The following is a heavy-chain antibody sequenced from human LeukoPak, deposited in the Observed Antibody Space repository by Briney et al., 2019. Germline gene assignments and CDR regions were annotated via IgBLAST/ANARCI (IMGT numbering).Heavy chain of an antibody. Sequence: GGSLRLSCAASGFTFSNYDMNWVRQAPGKGLEWVSSISTSSSYIYYADSVKGRFTISRDNAKNSLYLQLNSLRAEDTAVYYCARGWQQLVLWGQGTPVTVSS. V-gene: IGHV3-21*01. CDR1: GFTFSNYD. CDR2: ISTSSSYI. D-gene: IGHD6-13*01. CDR3: ARGWQQLVL. J-gene: IGHJ4*02.